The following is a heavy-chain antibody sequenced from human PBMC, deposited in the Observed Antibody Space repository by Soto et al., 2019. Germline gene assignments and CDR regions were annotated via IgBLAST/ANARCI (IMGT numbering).Heavy chain of an antibody. V-gene: IGHV1-69*06. J-gene: IGHJ6*02. Sequence: SVKGSYTDSGGAFSCYAVSRVRQAPGQGLEWMGGIIPIFGTANYAQKFQGRVTITADKSTSTAYMELSSLRSEDTAVYYCARDLVSQQRVSYYYGMDVWGQGTTVTVS. CDR2: IIPIFGTA. CDR1: GGAFSCYA. CDR3: ARDLVSQQRVSYYYGMDV. D-gene: IGHD6-13*01.